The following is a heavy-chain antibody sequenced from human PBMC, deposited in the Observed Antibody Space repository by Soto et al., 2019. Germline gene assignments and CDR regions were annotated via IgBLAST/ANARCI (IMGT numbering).Heavy chain of an antibody. CDR3: ARTSEEAFDI. CDR2: INHSGST. CDR1: GGSFSGYY. V-gene: IGHV4-34*01. Sequence: QVQLQQWGAGLLKPSETLSLTCAVYGGSFSGYYWSWIRQPPGKGLEWIGEINHSGSTNYNPSLKSRVTISVDTSKNQFSLKLSSVTAADTAVYYCARTSEEAFDIWGQGTMVTVSS. J-gene: IGHJ3*02.